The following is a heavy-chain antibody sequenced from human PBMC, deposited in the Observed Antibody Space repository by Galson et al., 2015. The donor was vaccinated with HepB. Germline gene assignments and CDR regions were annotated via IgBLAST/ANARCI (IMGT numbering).Heavy chain of an antibody. CDR2: IIPIFGSA. J-gene: IGHJ4*02. V-gene: IGHV1-69*13. D-gene: IGHD3-22*01. Sequence: SVKVSCKASGGTFSTYTLSWVRQAPGRGLEWMGGIIPIFGSANYAQKFQGRVTITADESTTTTYMELRRLRPEDTAVYYCARQYDTRGYYPYWGQGTLVTVSS. CDR1: GGTFSTYT. CDR3: ARQYDTRGYYPY.